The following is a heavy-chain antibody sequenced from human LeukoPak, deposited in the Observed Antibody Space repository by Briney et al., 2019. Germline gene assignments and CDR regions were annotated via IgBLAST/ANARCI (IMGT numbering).Heavy chain of an antibody. D-gene: IGHD3-22*01. CDR2: IRYDGTKM. Sequence: GGSLRLSCAASGFTFSNYAMHWVRQAPGKGLEWVASIRYDGTKMYYTDSVKGRFTISRDNSKNTLYLQMNSLRAEDTAVYYCAKDLSYYYDSSGYDAFHIWGQGTMVTVSS. V-gene: IGHV3-30*02. CDR3: AKDLSYYYDSSGYDAFHI. J-gene: IGHJ3*02. CDR1: GFTFSNYA.